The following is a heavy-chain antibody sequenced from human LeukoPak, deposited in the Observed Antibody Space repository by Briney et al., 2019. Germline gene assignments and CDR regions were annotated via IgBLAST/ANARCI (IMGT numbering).Heavy chain of an antibody. CDR2: IYYTGST. J-gene: IGHJ5*02. CDR3: ARVGFDYGEVWFDP. Sequence: SETLSLTCPVSGGSISSYYWNWIRQPPGKGLEWIGHIYYTGSTSYNASLRSRVMISIDTFKNQFALKLSSVTAADTAVYYCARVGFDYGEVWFDPWGQGTLVTVSS. CDR1: GGSISSYY. V-gene: IGHV4-59*01. D-gene: IGHD4-17*01.